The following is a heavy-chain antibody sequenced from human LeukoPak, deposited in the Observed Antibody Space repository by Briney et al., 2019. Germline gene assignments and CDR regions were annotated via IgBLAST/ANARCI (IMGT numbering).Heavy chain of an antibody. CDR2: ISGGGGST. J-gene: IGHJ4*02. V-gene: IGHV3-23*01. Sequence: GGSLRLSCAASGFTFSSYAMSWVRQAPGKWLEWVSEISGGGGSTYYTDSVKGRLTISRDNSENTLYLQMNSLRAEDTAVYYCAKRHLTLGVSDYWGQGALVTVSS. D-gene: IGHD3-10*01. CDR1: GFTFSSYA. CDR3: AKRHLTLGVSDY.